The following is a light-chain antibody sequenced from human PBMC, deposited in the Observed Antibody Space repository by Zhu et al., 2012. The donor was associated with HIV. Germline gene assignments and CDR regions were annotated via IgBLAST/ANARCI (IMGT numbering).Light chain of an antibody. CDR2: GAS. J-gene: IGKJ5*01. V-gene: IGKV3-15*01. Sequence: EIMMTQSPATLSVSPGERATLSCRASQTVRTNLAWYQQKPGQAPRLLIYGASTRATGIPARFSGSGSGTEFTLTISSMQSEDFAVYFCQQYNNWPPITFGQGTRLEI. CDR1: QTVRTN. CDR3: QQYNNWPPIT.